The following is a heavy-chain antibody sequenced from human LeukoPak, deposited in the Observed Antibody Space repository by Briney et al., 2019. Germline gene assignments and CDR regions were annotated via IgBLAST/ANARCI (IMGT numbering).Heavy chain of an antibody. CDR2: INHSGST. V-gene: IGHV4-34*01. D-gene: IGHD3-3*01. Sequence: SETLSLTCAVYGGSFSGYYWSWIRQPPGKGLEWIGEINHSGSTNYNPSLKSRVTISVDTSKNQFSLKLSSVTAADTAVYYCASSYDFWSGCYFDYWGQGTLVTVSS. CDR1: GGSFSGYY. CDR3: ASSYDFWSGCYFDY. J-gene: IGHJ4*02.